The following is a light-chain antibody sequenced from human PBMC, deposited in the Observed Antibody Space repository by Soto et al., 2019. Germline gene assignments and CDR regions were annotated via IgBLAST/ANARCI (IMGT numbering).Light chain of an antibody. CDR3: SSYTATSTLG. CDR2: EVS. CDR1: SSDLDRYNS. V-gene: IGLV2-14*01. Sequence: QSVLTQPASVSGSPGQSITISCTGASSDLDRYNSVSWYQQHPGKAPKLIIYEVSHRPSGVSSRFSGSKSGDTASLTISGLQADDEREYYCSSYTATSTLGFGGGTKRTVL. J-gene: IGLJ3*02.